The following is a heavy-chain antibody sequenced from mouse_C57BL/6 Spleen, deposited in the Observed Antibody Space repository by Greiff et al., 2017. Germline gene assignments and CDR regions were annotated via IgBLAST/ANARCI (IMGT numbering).Heavy chain of an antibody. CDR3: ARCRYYGSSRYFEV. Sequence: EVQVVESGGGLVQPGGSLSLSCAASGFTFTDYYMSWVRQPPGKALEWLGVIRNKANGYTTEYSESVKGRFTISRDNSKSILYLQMNALRAADSATSYCARCRYYGSSRYFEVWGTGTTVTVSS. CDR1: GFTFTDYY. CDR2: IRNKANGYTT. J-gene: IGHJ1*03. V-gene: IGHV7-3*01. D-gene: IGHD1-1*01.